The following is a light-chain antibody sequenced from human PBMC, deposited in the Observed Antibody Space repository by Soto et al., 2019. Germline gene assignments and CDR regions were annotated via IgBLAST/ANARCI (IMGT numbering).Light chain of an antibody. CDR1: SSNIGAGYD. Sequence: QSVLTQPPSVSGAPGQRVTISCTGSSSNIGAGYDVHWYHQLPGTAPKLLIYGNSNRPSGVPDRFSGSKSGTSASLAITGLQAEDEADYYCQSSDSSLSRVFGGGTKLTVL. V-gene: IGLV1-40*01. CDR3: QSSDSSLSRV. J-gene: IGLJ2*01. CDR2: GNS.